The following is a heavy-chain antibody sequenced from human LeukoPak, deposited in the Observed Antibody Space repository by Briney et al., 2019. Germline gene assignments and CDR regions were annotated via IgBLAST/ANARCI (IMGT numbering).Heavy chain of an antibody. CDR1: GGTFSSYA. J-gene: IGHJ5*02. D-gene: IGHD2-2*02. CDR3: ARGFRLSAIEDWFDP. Sequence: GASVKVSCKASGGTFSSYAISWVRQAPGQGLEWMGGITPNSGGTKYAQRFQGRVTMTRDTSISTAYMELSGLRSDDTAVYYCARGFRLSAIEDWFDPWGQGTLVTVSS. CDR2: ITPNSGGT. V-gene: IGHV1-2*02.